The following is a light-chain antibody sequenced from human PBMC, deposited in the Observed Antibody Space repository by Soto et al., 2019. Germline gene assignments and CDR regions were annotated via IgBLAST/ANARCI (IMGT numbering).Light chain of an antibody. CDR1: QSIDRW. CDR3: KHYNSYGT. V-gene: IGKV1-5*01. Sequence: IQMIQSHSTLPASVGAGVTITGRASQSIDRWLAWYPQRPGKAPKILIYHASSLETGVPSRFSGSGSGTEFTLTISSLQPEEFATDYCKHYNSYGTVGQGNKVEIK. CDR2: HAS. J-gene: IGKJ1*01.